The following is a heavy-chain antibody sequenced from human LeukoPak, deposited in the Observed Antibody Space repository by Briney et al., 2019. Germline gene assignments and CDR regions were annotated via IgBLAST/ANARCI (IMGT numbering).Heavy chain of an antibody. D-gene: IGHD6-13*01. J-gene: IGHJ4*02. CDR2: INPNSGGT. CDR1: GYTFTGYY. Sequence: ASVKVSCKASGYTFTGYYMHWVRQAPGQGLEWMGWINPNSGGTNYAQKFQGRVTMTRDTSISTAYMELSRLRSDDTAVYYCASLSSPYSSSRTTGNFDYWGQGTLVTVSS. V-gene: IGHV1-2*02. CDR3: ASLSSPYSSSRTTGNFDY.